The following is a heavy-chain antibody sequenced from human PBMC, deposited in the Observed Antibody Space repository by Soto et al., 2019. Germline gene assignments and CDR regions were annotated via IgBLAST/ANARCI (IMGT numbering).Heavy chain of an antibody. CDR1: GYSFTSYW. CDR3: ARRLLVPAAMFDY. CDR2: LYPGDSDT. Sequence: GESLKIPCKGSGYSFTSYWIGWVRQMPGKGLEGMGILYPGDSDTRYRPPFQGQVTISADKSISTAYLQWSSLKASDTAMYYCARRLLVPAAMFDYWGQGTLVTVSS. J-gene: IGHJ4*02. D-gene: IGHD2-2*01. V-gene: IGHV5-51*01.